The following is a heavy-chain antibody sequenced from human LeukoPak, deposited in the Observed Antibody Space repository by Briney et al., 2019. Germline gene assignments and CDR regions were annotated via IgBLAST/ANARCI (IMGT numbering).Heavy chain of an antibody. CDR2: IIPIFGAA. J-gene: IGHJ4*02. V-gene: IGHV1-69*13. Sequence: SVKVSCKASGGTFSSYAISWVRQAPGQGLEWVGGIIPIFGAANYAQKFQGRVTITADESTSTAYMELSSLRSEDTAVYYCARYYSGWYYFDYWGQGTLVTVSS. CDR1: GGTFSSYA. D-gene: IGHD6-19*01. CDR3: ARYYSGWYYFDY.